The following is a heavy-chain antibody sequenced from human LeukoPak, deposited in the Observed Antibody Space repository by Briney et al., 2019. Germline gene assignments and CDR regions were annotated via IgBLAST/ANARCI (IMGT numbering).Heavy chain of an antibody. J-gene: IGHJ4*02. CDR1: GFTFSTCA. D-gene: IGHD3-10*01. CDR2: ISGTTSGT. V-gene: IGHV3-23*01. CDR3: AKLRLYYGSGRPPYYFDY. Sequence: GGSLRLSCAASGFTFSTCAMSWVRQAPGKGLEWVSGISGTTSGTYYADSVKGRFTISRDNSKNTLFLQVNSLRAEDTAVYYCAKLRLYYGSGRPPYYFDYWGQGTLVTVSS.